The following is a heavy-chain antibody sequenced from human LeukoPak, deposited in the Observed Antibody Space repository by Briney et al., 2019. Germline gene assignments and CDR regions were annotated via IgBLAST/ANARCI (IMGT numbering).Heavy chain of an antibody. CDR2: ISCSGGST. CDR3: AKPNSSGWYNPNWFDP. Sequence: KPGGSLRLSCAASGFTFSSYAMSWVRQAPGKGLEWVSAISCSGGSTYYPSSVKGRFTISRDNSKKTLYLQMNSLRAEDTAVYYCAKPNSSGWYNPNWFDPWGQGTLVTVSS. V-gene: IGHV3-23*01. D-gene: IGHD6-13*01. CDR1: GFTFSSYA. J-gene: IGHJ5*02.